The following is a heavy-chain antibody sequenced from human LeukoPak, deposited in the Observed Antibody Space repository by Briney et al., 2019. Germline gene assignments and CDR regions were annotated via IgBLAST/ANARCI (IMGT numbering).Heavy chain of an antibody. CDR1: GFTFSSYA. CDR2: ISGSGGST. CDR3: VKDRDRSMVTSNYFDY. D-gene: IGHD5-18*01. V-gene: IGHV3-23*01. J-gene: IGHJ4*02. Sequence: GGSLRLSCAASGFTFSSYAMSWVRQAPGKGLEWVSAISGSGGSTYYADSVKGRFTISRDNSKNTLYLQMNSLRAEDTAVYYCVKDRDRSMVTSNYFDYWGQGTLVTVSS.